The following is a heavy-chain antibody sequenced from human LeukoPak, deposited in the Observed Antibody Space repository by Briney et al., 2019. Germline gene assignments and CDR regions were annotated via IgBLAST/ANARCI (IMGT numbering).Heavy chain of an antibody. CDR2: INPNSGGT. CDR1: GYTFTGYY. D-gene: IGHD5-12*01. CDR3: ARGGGYDRPNWFDP. Sequence: ASVKVSCKASGYTFTGYYMHWVRQAPGQGLEWMGWINPNSGGTNYAQKFQGRVTMTRDTSISTAYMELSSLRSEDTAVYYCARGGGYDRPNWFDPWGQGTLVTVSS. J-gene: IGHJ5*02. V-gene: IGHV1-2*02.